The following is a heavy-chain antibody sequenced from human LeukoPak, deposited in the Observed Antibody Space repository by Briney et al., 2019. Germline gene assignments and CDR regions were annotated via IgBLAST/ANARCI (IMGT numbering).Heavy chain of an antibody. J-gene: IGHJ2*01. CDR3: ARVGRDGLGYFDL. CDR1: GDSISSGDYY. V-gene: IGHV4-61*02. Sequence: SETLSLTCTVSGDSISSGDYYWSWIRQPAGKGLEWIGRISSSGSTNYNPSLKSRVTISVDTSKNQFSLKLSSVTAADTAVYYCARVGRDGLGYFDLWGRGTLVTVSS. D-gene: IGHD2-21*02. CDR2: ISSSGST.